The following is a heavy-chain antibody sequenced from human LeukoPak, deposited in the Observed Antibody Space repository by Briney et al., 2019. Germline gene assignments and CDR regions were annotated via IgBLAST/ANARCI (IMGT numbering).Heavy chain of an antibody. Sequence: GASVKVSCKASGYTFASYAMNWVRQAPGQGLEWMGWISTNTGNPTYAQGFTGRFVFSLDTSVSTAYLQISSLKAEDTAVYYCAREVAPGGFDYWGQGTLVTVSS. V-gene: IGHV7-4-1*02. CDR1: GYTFASYA. CDR3: AREVAPGGFDY. CDR2: ISTNTGNP. J-gene: IGHJ4*02. D-gene: IGHD4-23*01.